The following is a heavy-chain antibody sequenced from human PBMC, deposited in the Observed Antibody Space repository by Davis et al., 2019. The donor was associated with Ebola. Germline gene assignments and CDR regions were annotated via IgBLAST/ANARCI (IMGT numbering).Heavy chain of an antibody. CDR2: VYSSETT. Sequence: SETLSLTCSVSGGSISSYYWSWIRQPPGKGLEWIGDVYSSETTNYNPSLNSRVTMSVDTTNNQFFLKLSSVTAADTAVYYCARGIRDGAGDWFDPWGQGTLVTVSS. J-gene: IGHJ5*02. CDR1: GGSISSYY. V-gene: IGHV4-59*01. CDR3: ARGIRDGAGDWFDP. D-gene: IGHD2/OR15-2a*01.